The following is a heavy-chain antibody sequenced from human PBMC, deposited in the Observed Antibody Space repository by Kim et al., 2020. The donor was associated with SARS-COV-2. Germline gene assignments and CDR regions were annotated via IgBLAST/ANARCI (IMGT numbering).Heavy chain of an antibody. D-gene: IGHD4-17*01. J-gene: IGHJ4*02. CDR2: IYYSGST. Sequence: SETLSLTCTVSGGSISSYYWSWIRQPPGKGLEWIGYIYYSGSTNYNPSLKSRVTISVDTSKNQFSLKLSSVTATDTAVYYCARSVYGDYVPVWFDYWGQGTLVTVSS. V-gene: IGHV4-59*13. CDR1: GGSISSYY. CDR3: ARSVYGDYVPVWFDY.